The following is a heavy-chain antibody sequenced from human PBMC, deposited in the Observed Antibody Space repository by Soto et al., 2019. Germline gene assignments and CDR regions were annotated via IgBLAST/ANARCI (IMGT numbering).Heavy chain of an antibody. D-gene: IGHD1-26*01. CDR2: IYSGGST. CDR1: GFTVSSNY. Sequence: EVQLVESGGGLVQPGGSLRLSCAASGFTVSSNYMSWVRQAPGKGLEWVSVIYSGGSTYYADSVKGRFTISRDNSKNTLYLQMTSLRAEDTAVYYCARAASSGSYLFDYWGQGTLVTVSS. J-gene: IGHJ4*02. V-gene: IGHV3-66*01. CDR3: ARAASSGSYLFDY.